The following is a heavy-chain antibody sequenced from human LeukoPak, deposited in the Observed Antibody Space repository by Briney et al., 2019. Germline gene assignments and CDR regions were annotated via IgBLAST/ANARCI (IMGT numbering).Heavy chain of an antibody. CDR3: ARADTAQRFSFDY. CDR1: GFTVSSNY. Sequence: PGGSLRLSCAASGFTVSSNYMSWVRQAPGKGLEWVSVIYSGGSTYYADSVKGRFTISRDNSKNTLYLQMNSLRAEDTAVYYCARADTAQRFSFDYWGQGTLVTVSS. CDR2: IYSGGST. V-gene: IGHV3-53*01. J-gene: IGHJ4*02. D-gene: IGHD2-2*01.